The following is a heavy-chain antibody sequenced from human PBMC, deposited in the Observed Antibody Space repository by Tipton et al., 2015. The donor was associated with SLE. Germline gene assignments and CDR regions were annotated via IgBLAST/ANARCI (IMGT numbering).Heavy chain of an antibody. CDR1: GGSISSSSYY. Sequence: TLSLTCTVSGGSISSSSYYWGWLRQPPGKGLEWIGSIYYSGSTYYNPSLKSRVTISVDTSKNQFSLKLSSVTAADTAVYYCARHGGNSFYFDYWGQGTLVTVSS. V-gene: IGHV4-39*07. J-gene: IGHJ4*02. D-gene: IGHD4-23*01. CDR3: ARHGGNSFYFDY. CDR2: IYYSGST.